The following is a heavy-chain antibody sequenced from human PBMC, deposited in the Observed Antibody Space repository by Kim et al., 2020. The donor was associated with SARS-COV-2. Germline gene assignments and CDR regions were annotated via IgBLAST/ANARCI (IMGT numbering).Heavy chain of an antibody. V-gene: IGHV1-46*01. J-gene: IGHJ4*02. D-gene: IGHD3-10*01. Sequence: ASVKVSCKASGFTFITYHMHWVRQAPGQGLEWMGIINLREGSTSYSQRFQDRISMTRDTSTRTLYMELKNLTSDDSALYSCARMSGAVSGRGGVFDYWGQ. CDR1: GFTFITYH. CDR3: ARMSGAVSGRGGVFDY. CDR2: INLREGST.